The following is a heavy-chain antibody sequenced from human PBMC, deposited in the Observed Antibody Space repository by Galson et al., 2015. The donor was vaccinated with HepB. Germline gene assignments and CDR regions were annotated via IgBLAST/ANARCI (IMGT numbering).Heavy chain of an antibody. CDR1: GFIFRTYS. J-gene: IGHJ4*02. CDR2: VSSSSRYI. V-gene: IGHV3-21*01. CDR3: VREGQQLV. Sequence: SLRLSCAASGFIFRTYSMNWVRQAPGKGLEWVSYVSSSSRYINYADSVTGRFAISRDNARNSLYLQMNSLRAEDTAVYYCVREGQQLVWGLGTLVTVSS. D-gene: IGHD6-13*01.